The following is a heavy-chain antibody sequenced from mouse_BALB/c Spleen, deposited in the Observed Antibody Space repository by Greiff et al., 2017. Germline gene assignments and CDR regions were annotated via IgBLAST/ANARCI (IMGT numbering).Heavy chain of an antibody. Sequence: EVQLQQSGPGLVKPSQSLSLTCTVTGYSITSDYAWNWIRQFPGNKLEWMGYISYSGSTSYNPSLKSRISITRDTSKNQFFLQLNSVTTEDTATYYCAIWLKWDAMDYWGQGTSVTVSS. CDR3: AIWLKWDAMDY. CDR1: GYSITSDYA. J-gene: IGHJ4*01. D-gene: IGHD2-2*01. V-gene: IGHV3-2*02. CDR2: ISYSGST.